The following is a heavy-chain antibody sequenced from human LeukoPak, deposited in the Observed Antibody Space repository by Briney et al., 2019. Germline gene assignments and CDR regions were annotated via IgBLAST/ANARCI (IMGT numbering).Heavy chain of an antibody. Sequence: GRSLRLSCAASGFTFDDYAMHWVRQAPGKGLEWVSGISWNSGSIGYADSVKGRFTISRDNAKNSLYLQMNSLRAEDTAVYYCARDSIVNFDYWGQGTLVTVSS. CDR2: ISWNSGSI. CDR3: ARDSIVNFDY. CDR1: GFTFDDYA. J-gene: IGHJ4*02. D-gene: IGHD3-16*02. V-gene: IGHV3-9*01.